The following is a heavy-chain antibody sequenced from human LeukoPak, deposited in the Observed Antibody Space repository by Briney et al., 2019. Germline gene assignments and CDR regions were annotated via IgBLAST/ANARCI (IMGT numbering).Heavy chain of an antibody. V-gene: IGHV3-23*01. Sequence: GGSLRLSCAASGFTFSSYAMSWVRQAPGKGLEWVSAISGSGGSTYYADSVKGRFTISRDNSKNTLYLQMNSLRAEDTAVYYCAADSVYYYGMDVWGQGTTVTVSS. J-gene: IGHJ6*02. CDR2: ISGSGGST. CDR3: AADSVYYYGMDV. CDR1: GFTFSSYA. D-gene: IGHD3-10*01.